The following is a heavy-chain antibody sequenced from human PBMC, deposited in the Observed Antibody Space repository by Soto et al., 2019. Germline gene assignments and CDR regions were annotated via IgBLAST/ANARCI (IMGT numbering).Heavy chain of an antibody. V-gene: IGHV1-69*13. J-gene: IGHJ3*02. CDR3: ARPIEMAGAFDI. CDR2: IIPIFGTA. CDR1: GGTFSSYA. Sequence: ASVKVSCKASGGTFSSYAISWVRQAPGQGLEWMGGIIPIFGTANYAQKFQGRVTITADESTSTAYMELSSLRSEDTAVYYCARPIEMAGAFDIWGQGTMVTVSS.